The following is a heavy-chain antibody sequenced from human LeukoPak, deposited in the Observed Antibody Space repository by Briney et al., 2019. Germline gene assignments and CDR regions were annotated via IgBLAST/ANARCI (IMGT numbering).Heavy chain of an antibody. V-gene: IGHV4-39*07. CDR2: IYYTGNS. Sequence: SETLSLTCTVSGGSISSSSYYWGWIRQPPGKGLEWIGTIYYTGNSFYNPSLKSRVTIAVDTSKNQFSLKLRSVTAADTAVYYCARDSHGYCSGGTCYSGGWFDPWGQGTLVTVSS. J-gene: IGHJ5*02. CDR1: GGSISSSSYY. D-gene: IGHD2-15*01. CDR3: ARDSHGYCSGGTCYSGGWFDP.